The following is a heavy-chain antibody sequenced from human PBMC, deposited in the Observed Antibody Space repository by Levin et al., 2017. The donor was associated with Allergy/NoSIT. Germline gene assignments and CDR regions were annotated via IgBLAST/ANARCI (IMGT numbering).Heavy chain of an antibody. CDR3: ARGPGRIAARPGGLA. CDR2: MNPNSGNT. J-gene: IGHJ4*02. Sequence: GESLKISCKASGYTFTSYDINWVRQATGQGLEWMGWMNPNSGNTGYAQKFQGRVTMTRNTSISTAYMELSSLRSEDTAVYYCARGPGRIAARPGGLAWGQGTLVTVSS. CDR1: GYTFTSYD. V-gene: IGHV1-8*01. D-gene: IGHD6-6*01.